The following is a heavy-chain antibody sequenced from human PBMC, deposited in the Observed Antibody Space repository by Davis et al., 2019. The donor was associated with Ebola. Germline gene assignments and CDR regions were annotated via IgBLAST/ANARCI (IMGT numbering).Heavy chain of an antibody. CDR3: ASGGSHGSSWYRGDAFDI. D-gene: IGHD6-13*01. V-gene: IGHV1-2*02. Sequence: ASVKVSCKASGYTFTGYYMHWVRQAPGQGLEWMGWINPNSGGKNYAQKFQGRVTMTRDTSISTAYMELSRLRSDDTAVYYCASGGSHGSSWYRGDAFDIWGQGTMVTVSS. CDR1: GYTFTGYY. J-gene: IGHJ3*02. CDR2: INPNSGGK.